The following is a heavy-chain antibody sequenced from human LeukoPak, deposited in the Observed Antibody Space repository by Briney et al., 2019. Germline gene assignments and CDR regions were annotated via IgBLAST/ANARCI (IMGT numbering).Heavy chain of an antibody. CDR3: AKDLSHYYDSSGYYKYFDL. CDR1: GFTFDDYA. Sequence: PGGSLRLSCAASGFTFDDYAMHWVRQAPGKGLEWVSGISWNSGSIGYADSVKGRFTISRDNAKNSLYLQMNSLRAEDMALYYCAKDLSHYYDSSGYYKYFDLWGRGTLVTVSS. V-gene: IGHV3-9*03. CDR2: ISWNSGSI. D-gene: IGHD3-22*01. J-gene: IGHJ2*01.